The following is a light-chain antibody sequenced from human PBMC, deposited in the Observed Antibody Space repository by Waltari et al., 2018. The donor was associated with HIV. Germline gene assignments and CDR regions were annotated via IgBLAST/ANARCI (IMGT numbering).Light chain of an antibody. CDR1: SSNLRNNT. Sequence: QSVLTQAPSMSATPGQRVTVSCSGGSSNLRNNTEHFYMHVPGMAPNLLIYNNNKRPSGVPDRFSGSKSGTSASLAISGLQSEDEADYFCAAWDDNVNAVLFGGGTKLTVL. V-gene: IGLV1-44*01. CDR3: AAWDDNVNAVL. CDR2: NNN. J-gene: IGLJ2*01.